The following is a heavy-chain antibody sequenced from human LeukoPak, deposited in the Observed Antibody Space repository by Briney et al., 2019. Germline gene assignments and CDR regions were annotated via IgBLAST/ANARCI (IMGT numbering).Heavy chain of an antibody. CDR2: IIPIFGTA. D-gene: IGHD2-8*01. V-gene: IGHV1-69*13. CDR1: GGAFSSYA. CDR3: ARHRSYCTNGVCWNLFDY. J-gene: IGHJ4*02. Sequence: ASVKVSCKASGGAFSSYAISWVRQAPGQGLGWMGGIIPIFGTANYAQKFQGRVTITADESTSTAYMELSSLRSEDTAVYYCARHRSYCTNGVCWNLFDYWGQGTLVTVSS.